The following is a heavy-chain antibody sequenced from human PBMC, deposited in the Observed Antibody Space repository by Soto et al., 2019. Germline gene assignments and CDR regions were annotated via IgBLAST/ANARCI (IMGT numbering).Heavy chain of an antibody. CDR2: IKSKTDGGTT. V-gene: IGHV3-15*07. D-gene: IGHD3-10*01. Sequence: GGSLRLSCAASGFTFSSYAMNWVRQAPGKGLEWVGRIKSKTDGGTTDYAAPVKGRFTISRDDSKNTLYLQMNSLKTEDTAVYYCTTESLWFGELHFDYWGQGTLVTVSS. J-gene: IGHJ4*02. CDR1: GFTFSSYA. CDR3: TTESLWFGELHFDY.